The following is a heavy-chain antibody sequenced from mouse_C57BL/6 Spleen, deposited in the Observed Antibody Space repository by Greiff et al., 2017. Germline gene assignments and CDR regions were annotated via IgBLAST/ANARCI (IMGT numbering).Heavy chain of an antibody. D-gene: IGHD1-1*02. CDR2: IYPRSGNT. J-gene: IGHJ2*01. CDR3: ARGDLKGATGVAAVPTYFDY. V-gene: IGHV1-81*01. CDR1: GYTFTSYG. Sequence: QVQLQQSGAELARPGASVKLSCKASGYTFTSYGISWVKQRTGQGLEWIGEIYPRSGNTYYNEKFKGKATLAVDKSSSTAYMELRSLTSEDSAVYFCARGDLKGATGVAAVPTYFDYWGQGTTLTVSS.